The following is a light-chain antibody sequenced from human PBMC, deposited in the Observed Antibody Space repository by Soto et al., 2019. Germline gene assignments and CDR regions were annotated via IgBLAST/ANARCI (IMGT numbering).Light chain of an antibody. CDR3: SSFTSSKTWV. CDR2: EVI. V-gene: IGLV2-14*01. Sequence: QSALTQPASVSGSPGQSIAISCTGTSSDVGGYDYVSWFQHHPGRAPKLLIYEVINRPSGVSTRFSGSKSGNTASLTISGLHAEDEADFYCSSFTSSKTWVFGGGTKVPS. J-gene: IGLJ3*02. CDR1: SSDVGGYDY.